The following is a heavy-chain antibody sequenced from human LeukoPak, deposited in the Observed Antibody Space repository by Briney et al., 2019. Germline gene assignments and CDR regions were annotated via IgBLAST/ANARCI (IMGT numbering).Heavy chain of an antibody. CDR2: SSYSM. V-gene: IGHV3-21*01. D-gene: IGHD2-15*01. J-gene: IGHJ4*02. CDR3: ARVDMGRQHYFDY. Sequence: SSYSMYYADSVKGRFTISRDNAKNSLYLQMNSLRAEDTAVYYCARVDMGRQHYFDYWGQGTLVTVSS.